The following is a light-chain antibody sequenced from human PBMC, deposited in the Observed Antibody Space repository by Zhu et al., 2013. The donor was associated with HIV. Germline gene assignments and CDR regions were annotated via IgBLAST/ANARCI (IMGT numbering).Light chain of an antibody. CDR1: QSISNY. CDR2: DAS. V-gene: IGKV1-39*01. J-gene: IGKJ5*01. CDR3: QQSYSTPQIT. Sequence: DIQMTQSPSSLSASVGDRVSITCRASQSISNYLNWYQQKPGKVPKLLIYDASSLQSGVPSRFSGSASGTHFTLTISSLQPEDFATYYCQQSYSTPQITFGQGTRLEIK.